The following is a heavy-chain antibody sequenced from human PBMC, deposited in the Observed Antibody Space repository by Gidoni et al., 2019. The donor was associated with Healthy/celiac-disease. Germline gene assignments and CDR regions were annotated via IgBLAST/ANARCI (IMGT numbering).Heavy chain of an antibody. CDR3: ARTIAVAGTIGMDV. J-gene: IGHJ6*02. V-gene: IGHV4-31*03. Sequence: QVQLQESGPGLVKPSQPLSLTCTVSGGSISSGGYYWSWIRQHPGKVLEWMGYIYYSGSTYYNPSLKSRVTISVDTSKNQFSLKLSSGTAADTAVYYCARTIAVAGTIGMDVWGQGTTVTVSS. CDR1: GGSISSGGYY. D-gene: IGHD6-19*01. CDR2: IYYSGST.